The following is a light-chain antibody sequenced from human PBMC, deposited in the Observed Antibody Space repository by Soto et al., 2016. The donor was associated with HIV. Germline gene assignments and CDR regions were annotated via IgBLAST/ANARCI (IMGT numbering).Light chain of an antibody. CDR1: ALANQY. CDR2: KDT. CDR3: QSADSSGTYYV. J-gene: IGLJ1*01. V-gene: IGLV3-25*03. Sequence: SYELTQPPSLSVSPGQTARITCSGDALANQYSYWYQQKPGQAPVLVMYKDTERPSGIPERFSGSSSGTTATLTISGLRAEDEADYYCQSADSSGTYYVFGTGTKVSVL.